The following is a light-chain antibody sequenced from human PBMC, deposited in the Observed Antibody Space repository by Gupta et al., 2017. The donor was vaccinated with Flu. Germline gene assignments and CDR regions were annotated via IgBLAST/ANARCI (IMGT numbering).Light chain of an antibody. CDR1: QSVGSN. CDR2: GAS. CDR3: QQYNTWPRYS. V-gene: IGKV3-15*01. Sequence: EVVMTQSPATLSVSPGERATLSCRASQSVGSNVAWYQQKPGQAPRLLIFGASTRATGIPARLSGSGSGTEFTLTINSRQSEDFAVYYCQQYNTWPRYSFGQGTKLEIK. J-gene: IGKJ2*03.